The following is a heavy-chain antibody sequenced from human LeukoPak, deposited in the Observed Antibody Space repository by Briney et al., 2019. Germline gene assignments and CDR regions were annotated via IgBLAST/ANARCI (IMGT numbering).Heavy chain of an antibody. CDR2: IRYDGSNK. CDR1: GFTFSSYG. CDR3: AKDEGYCSSTSCRCNNY. Sequence: GGSLRLSCAASGFTFSSYGMHWVRQAPGKGLEWVAFIRYDGSNKYYADSVKGRFTISRDNSKNTLYLQMHSLRAEDTAVYYCAKDEGYCSSTSCRCNNYWGQGTLVTVSS. V-gene: IGHV3-30*02. J-gene: IGHJ4*02. D-gene: IGHD2-2*01.